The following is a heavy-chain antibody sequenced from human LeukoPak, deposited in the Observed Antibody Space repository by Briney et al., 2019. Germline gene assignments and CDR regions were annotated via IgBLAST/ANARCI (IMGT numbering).Heavy chain of an antibody. CDR1: GGSCSGYY. V-gene: IGHV4-34*01. D-gene: IGHD2-2*01. J-gene: IGHJ6*03. Sequence: PSETLSLTCAVYGGSCSGYYWSWIRQPPGKGLEWIGEINHSGSTNYNPSLKSRVTISVDTSKNQFSLKLSSVTAADTAVYYCARDIVVVPAAPGPYYYMDVWGKGTTVTVSS. CDR3: ARDIVVVPAAPGPYYYMDV. CDR2: INHSGST.